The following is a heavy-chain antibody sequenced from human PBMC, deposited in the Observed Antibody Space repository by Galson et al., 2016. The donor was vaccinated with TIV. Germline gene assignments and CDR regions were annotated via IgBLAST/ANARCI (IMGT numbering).Heavy chain of an antibody. J-gene: IGHJ6*03. Sequence: SVKVSCKASGGTFSSYGISWVRQAPGQGLEWMGGINPVFGIPNYAQKFHGRVTITADESTSTAYMELTSLRSEDTAVYYCARGKERVINYYYYMDVWGKGTTITVSS. CDR3: ARGKERVINYYYYMDV. V-gene: IGHV1-69*13. CDR2: INPVFGIP. CDR1: GGTFSSYG. D-gene: IGHD3-3*01.